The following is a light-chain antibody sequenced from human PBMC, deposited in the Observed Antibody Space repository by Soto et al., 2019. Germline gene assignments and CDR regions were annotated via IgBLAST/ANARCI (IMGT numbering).Light chain of an antibody. CDR2: GAS. J-gene: IGKJ2*01. V-gene: IGKV1-9*01. Sequence: IQLTQSPSSLSASVGDRVTLTCRASQGINTFLAWYQQRPGKAPQLLVYGASTLQSGVPSRFSGSGSGTDFTLTISSLQPEDFATYYCQQLTNFRFTFGQGTKLDIK. CDR3: QQLTNFRFT. CDR1: QGINTF.